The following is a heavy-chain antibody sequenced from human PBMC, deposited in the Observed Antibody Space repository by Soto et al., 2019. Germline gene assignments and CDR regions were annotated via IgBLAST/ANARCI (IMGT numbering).Heavy chain of an antibody. CDR3: AREAGYSYGYVFDY. CDR1: GGTFGNHA. V-gene: IGHV1-69*09. Sequence: QAQLVPSGAEVKKPGSSVKVSCTASGGTFGNHAISWVRQAPGQGLEWMGGIIPVLGVGDNAQKFQGRVTITADTSTNPAYMELSSLRSEDTAHYFCAREAGYSYGYVFDYWGQGTLVIVSS. J-gene: IGHJ4*02. D-gene: IGHD5-18*01. CDR2: IIPVLGVG.